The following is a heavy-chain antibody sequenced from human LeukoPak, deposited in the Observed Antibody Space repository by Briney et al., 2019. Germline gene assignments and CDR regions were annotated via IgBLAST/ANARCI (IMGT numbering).Heavy chain of an antibody. CDR1: GFTFSSYA. V-gene: IGHV3-30-3*01. J-gene: IGHJ4*02. Sequence: GRSLRLSCAASGFTFSSYAMHWVRQAPGKGLEWGAVISYDGSNKYYADSVKGRFTISRDNSKNTLYLQMNSLRAEDTAVYYCARGHRLVVVIHFADYWGQGTLVTVSS. CDR2: ISYDGSNK. CDR3: ARGHRLVVVIHFADY. D-gene: IGHD3-22*01.